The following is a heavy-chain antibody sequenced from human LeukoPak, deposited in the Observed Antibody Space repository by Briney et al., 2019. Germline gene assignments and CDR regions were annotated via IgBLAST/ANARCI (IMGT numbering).Heavy chain of an antibody. CDR2: ISAYNGNT. J-gene: IGHJ4*02. CDR3: ATDIVVVVAATLEGDKWHPERDY. Sequence: GASVKVSCKASGYTFTSYGISWVRQAPGQGLEWMGWISAYNGNTNYAQKLQGRVTMTTDTSTSTAYMELRSLRSDDTAVYYCATDIVVVVAATLEGDKWHPERDYWGQGTLVTVSS. D-gene: IGHD2-15*01. V-gene: IGHV1-18*01. CDR1: GYTFTSYG.